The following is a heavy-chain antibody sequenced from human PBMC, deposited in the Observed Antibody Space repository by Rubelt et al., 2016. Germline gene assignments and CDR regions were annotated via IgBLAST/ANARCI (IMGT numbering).Heavy chain of an antibody. Sequence: MRKPGESLKISCRTSGYYFNSYWIAWVRQMPGKGLEWMGIIYPGDSDTRYSPSSQGHVTISADQSTNTAYLQWRSLRASDTAIYYCARHSDSSSSGSYYYGPDVWGQGTTVTVSS. CDR3: ARHSDSSSSGSYYYGPDV. CDR1: GYYFNSYW. D-gene: IGHD6-6*01. CDR2: IYPGDSDT. V-gene: IGHV5-51*01. J-gene: IGHJ6*02.